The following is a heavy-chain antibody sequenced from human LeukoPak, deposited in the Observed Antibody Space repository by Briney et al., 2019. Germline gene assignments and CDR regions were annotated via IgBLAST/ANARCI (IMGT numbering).Heavy chain of an antibody. J-gene: IGHJ4*02. CDR1: GGSINSSNW. Sequence: PSGTLSLTCDFSGGSINSSNWWSWVRQSPGKGLEWLGQIFHSGSANYSPSFKSRVTISVDRSKNQFSLSLTSVTAADTAVYYCARDRNSILRLGFWGPGTLVTVSS. D-gene: IGHD2/OR15-2a*01. CDR3: ARDRNSILRLGF. V-gene: IGHV4-4*02. CDR2: IFHSGSA.